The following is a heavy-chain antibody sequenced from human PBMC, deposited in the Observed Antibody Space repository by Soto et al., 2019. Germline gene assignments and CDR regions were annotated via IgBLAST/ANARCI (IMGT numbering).Heavy chain of an antibody. CDR3: ATDSMFGSGRHYFDH. D-gene: IGHD2-15*01. J-gene: IGHJ4*02. CDR2: ISGSGEKT. Sequence: GGSLRLSCVASGFNFSYNAMSWVRQAPGKGLQWVSTISGSGEKTYYADSVRGRFTISRDNAKNSLFLQMDSLRDEDTAVYFCATDSMFGSGRHYFDHWGQGALVTVSS. V-gene: IGHV3-21*01. CDR1: GFNFSYNA.